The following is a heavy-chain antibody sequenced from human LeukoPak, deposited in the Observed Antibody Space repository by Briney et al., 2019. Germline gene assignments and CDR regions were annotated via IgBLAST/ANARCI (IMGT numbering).Heavy chain of an antibody. D-gene: IGHD2-2*02. CDR3: ARDSEDIVVVPAAIGTYYYYGMDV. J-gene: IGHJ6*02. CDR1: GGTFSSYA. CDR2: IIPILGTA. Sequence: ASVKVSCKASGGTFSSYAISWVRQAPGQGLEWMGRIIPILGTANYAQKFQGRATITADKSTSTAYMELSSLRSEDTAVYYCARDSEDIVVVPAAIGTYYYYGMDVWGQGTTVTVSS. V-gene: IGHV1-69*04.